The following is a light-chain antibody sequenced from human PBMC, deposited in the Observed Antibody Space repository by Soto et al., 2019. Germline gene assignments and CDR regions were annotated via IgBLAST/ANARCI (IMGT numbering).Light chain of an antibody. CDR2: AAS. CDR3: QHASSFPLT. Sequence: DIQMTQSPPSLSASVEDRVIITCRASQSISNHLNWYQQKPGKAPKLLIFAASSLQSGVPSRFSGSRSGPDFTLTISSLQPDDFATYYCQHASSFPLTFGGGTKVDI. J-gene: IGKJ4*01. CDR1: QSISNH. V-gene: IGKV1-39*01.